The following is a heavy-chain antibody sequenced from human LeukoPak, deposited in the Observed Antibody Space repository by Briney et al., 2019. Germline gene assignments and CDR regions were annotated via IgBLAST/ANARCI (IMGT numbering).Heavy chain of an antibody. CDR3: ARSPQNGGAVAGPPDY. V-gene: IGHV4-61*02. CDR2: IYTSGST. J-gene: IGHJ4*02. CDR1: GGSISSGSYY. D-gene: IGHD6-19*01. Sequence: SETLSLTCTVSGGSISSGSYYWSWIRQPAGKGLEWIGRIYTSGSTNYNPSLKSRVTISVDTSKNQFSLKLSSVTAADTAVYYCARSPQNGGAVAGPPDYWGQGTLVTVSS.